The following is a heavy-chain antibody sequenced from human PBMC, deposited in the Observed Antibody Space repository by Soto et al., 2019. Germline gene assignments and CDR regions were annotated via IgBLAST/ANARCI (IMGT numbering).Heavy chain of an antibody. CDR1: GFTFSSYS. J-gene: IGHJ5*02. Sequence: GGSLRLSCAASGFTFSSYSMNWVRQAPGKGLEWVSYISSSSSTIYYADSVKGRFTISRDNAKNSLYLQMNSLRAEDTAVYYCARGYSSSRTLNWFDPWGQGTLVTVSS. CDR3: ARGYSSSRTLNWFDP. D-gene: IGHD6-13*01. V-gene: IGHV3-48*01. CDR2: ISSSSSTI.